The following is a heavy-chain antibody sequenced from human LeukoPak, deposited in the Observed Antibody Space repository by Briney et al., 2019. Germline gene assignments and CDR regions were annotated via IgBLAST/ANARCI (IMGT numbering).Heavy chain of an antibody. V-gene: IGHV3-33*01. CDR3: ARDVMGRGAPSAFDI. D-gene: IGHD3-10*01. CDR1: GFTFSNYG. CDR2: IWYDGSNK. J-gene: IGHJ3*02. Sequence: GGSLRLSCAASGFTFSNYGMHWVRQAPGKGLEWVALIWYDGSNKYYADSVKGRLTISRDNSKNTLYLQMNSLRAEDTAVYYCARDVMGRGAPSAFDIWGQGTMVTVSS.